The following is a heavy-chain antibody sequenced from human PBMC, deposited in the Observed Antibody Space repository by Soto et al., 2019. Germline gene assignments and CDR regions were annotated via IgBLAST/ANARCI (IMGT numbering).Heavy chain of an antibody. Sequence: PGGSLRLSCAASGFTFSSYAMHWVRQAPGKGLEWVAVIWYDGSNKYYADSVKGRFTISRDNSKNTLYLQMNSLRAEDTAVYYCASFWGYCSGGSCYRHTQDYYYYYMDVWGKGTTVTVSS. V-gene: IGHV3-33*08. CDR3: ASFWGYCSGGSCYRHTQDYYYYYMDV. CDR2: IWYDGSNK. D-gene: IGHD2-15*01. CDR1: GFTFSSYA. J-gene: IGHJ6*03.